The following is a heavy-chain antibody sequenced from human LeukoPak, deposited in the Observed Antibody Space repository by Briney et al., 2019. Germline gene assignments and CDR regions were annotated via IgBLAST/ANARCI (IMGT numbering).Heavy chain of an antibody. D-gene: IGHD3-9*01. Sequence: SETLSLTCTVSGGSISSYYWSWIRQPPGKGLEWIGKINHSGSTNYNPSLKSRVTISVDTSKNQFSLKLTSVTAADTALYYCARQGATYDIDYWGQGTLVTVSS. CDR2: INHSGST. J-gene: IGHJ4*02. V-gene: IGHV4-34*01. CDR3: ARQGATYDIDY. CDR1: GGSISSYY.